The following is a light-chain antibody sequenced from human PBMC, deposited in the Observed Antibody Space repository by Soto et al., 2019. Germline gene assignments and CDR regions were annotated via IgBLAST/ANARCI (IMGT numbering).Light chain of an antibody. CDR1: SSDVGGYNF. CDR2: DVS. V-gene: IGLV2-14*03. CDR3: SSYTLRNTLVL. Sequence: QSALTQPASVSGSPGQSITISCTGTSSDVGGYNFVSWYQQHPGKAPRLIIYDVSSRPSGVSYRFSGSKSGNTASLTISGLQAEDADDYYCSSYTLRNTLVLFGGGTKLTVL. J-gene: IGLJ3*02.